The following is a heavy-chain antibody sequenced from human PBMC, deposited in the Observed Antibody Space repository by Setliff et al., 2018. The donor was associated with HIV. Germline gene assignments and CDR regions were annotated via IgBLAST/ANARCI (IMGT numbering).Heavy chain of an antibody. V-gene: IGHV4-4*08. Sequence: PSETLSLTCTVSGGSMSTYYWTWIRQPPGKGLEWIGYIHHSGSSDYTPSLRSRVTMSVDTSKNQFSLKLTSVTAADTAVYYCAREHDYSNYRRLDSWGQGILVTVSS. CDR1: GGSMSTYY. CDR2: IHHSGSS. D-gene: IGHD4-4*01. CDR3: AREHDYSNYRRLDS. J-gene: IGHJ4*02.